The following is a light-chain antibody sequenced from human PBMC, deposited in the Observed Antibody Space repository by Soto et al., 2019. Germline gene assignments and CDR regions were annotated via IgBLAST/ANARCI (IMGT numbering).Light chain of an antibody. CDR2: DTS. V-gene: IGKV3-15*01. J-gene: IGKJ5*01. CDR1: QSVSIH. Sequence: ETVMTQSPGTLSVSLGDRASLSCRASQSVSIHLAWYQQKPGQAPRLLIYDTSTRATGIPARFSGSGSGTELTLTISSLQSEDFAVYYCQQYSNWPPITFGQGTRLEIK. CDR3: QQYSNWPPIT.